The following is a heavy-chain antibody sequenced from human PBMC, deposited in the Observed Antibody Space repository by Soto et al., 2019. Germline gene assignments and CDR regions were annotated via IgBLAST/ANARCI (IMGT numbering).Heavy chain of an antibody. CDR3: ARSIVVVTALDY. CDR1: GYTFISYA. J-gene: IGHJ4*02. CDR2: INAGNGNT. Sequence: GASVKVSCKASGYTFISYAMHWVRQAPGQRLEWMGWINAGNGNTKYSQKFQGRVTITRDTSASTAYMELSSLRSEDTAVYYCARSIVVVTALDYWGQGTLVTVS. V-gene: IGHV1-3*01. D-gene: IGHD2-21*02.